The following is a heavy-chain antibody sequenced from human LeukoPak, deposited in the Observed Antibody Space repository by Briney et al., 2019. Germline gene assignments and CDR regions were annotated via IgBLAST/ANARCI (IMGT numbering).Heavy chain of an antibody. V-gene: IGHV3-30*04. CDR2: ISYDGSNK. CDR3: ARGYYYDSSGFYDLDQYFDY. J-gene: IGHJ4*02. Sequence: GGSLRLSCAASGFTFSSYAMHWVRQAPGKGREWVAVISYDGSNKYYADSVKGRFTISRDNSKNTLYLQMNSLRAEDTAVYYCARGYYYDSSGFYDLDQYFDYWGQGTLVTVSS. D-gene: IGHD3-22*01. CDR1: GFTFSSYA.